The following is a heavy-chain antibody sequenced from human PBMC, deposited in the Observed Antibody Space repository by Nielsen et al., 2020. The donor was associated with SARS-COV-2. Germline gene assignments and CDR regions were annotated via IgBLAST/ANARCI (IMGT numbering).Heavy chain of an antibody. CDR2: ISWNSGSI. D-gene: IGHD3-16*01. V-gene: IGHV3-9*01. CDR3: ARDSLGEVLCDY. CDR1: GFTFDDYA. Sequence: LSLTCAASGFTFDDYAMHWVRQAPGKGLEWVSGISWNSGSIGYADSVKGRFTISRDNAKNSLYLQMNSLRAEDTAVYYCARDSLGEVLCDYWGQGTLVTVSS. J-gene: IGHJ4*02.